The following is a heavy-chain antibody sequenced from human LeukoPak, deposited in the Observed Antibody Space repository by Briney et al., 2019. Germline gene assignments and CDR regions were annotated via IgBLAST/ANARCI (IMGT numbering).Heavy chain of an antibody. CDR2: ISGSGGST. CDR1: GFTFSSYA. CDR3: AKGNSSSWYAPLDY. J-gene: IGHJ4*02. D-gene: IGHD6-13*01. V-gene: IGHV3-23*01. Sequence: PGGSLRLSCAASGFTFSSYAMSWVRQAPGKGLEWVSAISGSGGSTYYADSVKGRFTISRDNSKDTLYLQMNGLRAEDTAVYYCAKGNSSSWYAPLDYWGQGTLVTVSS.